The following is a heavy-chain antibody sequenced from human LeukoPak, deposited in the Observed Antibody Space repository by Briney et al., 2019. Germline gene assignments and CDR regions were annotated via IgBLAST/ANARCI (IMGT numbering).Heavy chain of an antibody. CDR1: GGSFSGYY. V-gene: IGHV4-34*01. D-gene: IGHD3-22*01. J-gene: IGHJ4*02. Sequence: SETLSLTCAVYGGSFSGYYWSWIRQPPGKGLEWIGEINHSGSTNYNPSLKSRVTISVDTSKNQFSLKLSSVTAADTAVYYCARRKDYYDSAAFYWGQGTLVTVSS. CDR2: INHSGST. CDR3: ARRKDYYDSAAFY.